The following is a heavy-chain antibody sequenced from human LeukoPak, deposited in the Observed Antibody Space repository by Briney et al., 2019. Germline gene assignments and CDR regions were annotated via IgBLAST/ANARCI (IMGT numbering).Heavy chain of an antibody. J-gene: IGHJ4*02. CDR1: GFTFSSYA. Sequence: GGPLRLSCAASGFTFSSYAMSWVRQAPGKGLEWVSAISGSGGSTYYADSVKGRFTISRDNSKNTLYLQMNSLRAEDTAVYYCAKSRRGWLQFEGNYFDYWGQGTLVTVSS. D-gene: IGHD5-24*01. CDR3: AKSRRGWLQFEGNYFDY. V-gene: IGHV3-23*01. CDR2: ISGSGGST.